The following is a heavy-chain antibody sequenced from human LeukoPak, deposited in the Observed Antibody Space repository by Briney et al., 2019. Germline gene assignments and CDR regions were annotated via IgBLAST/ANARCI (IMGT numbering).Heavy chain of an antibody. Sequence: GGSLRISCKGSGYIFTSYWISGVRQMPGKGLEWMGRIDPSDSYTNYSPSFQGHVTISADKSISTAYLQWSSLKASDTAMYYCARWVMVREPFDYWGQGTLVTVSS. V-gene: IGHV5-10-1*01. CDR3: ARWVMVREPFDY. J-gene: IGHJ4*02. D-gene: IGHD3-10*01. CDR2: IDPSDSYT. CDR1: GYIFTSYW.